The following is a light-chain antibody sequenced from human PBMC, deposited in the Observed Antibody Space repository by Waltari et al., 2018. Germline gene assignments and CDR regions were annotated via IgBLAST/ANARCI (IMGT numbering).Light chain of an antibody. CDR1: QSVSKY. CDR2: AAS. Sequence: VLTQSPGPLSLSPGARATLSCRASQSVSKYLAWYQQRPGQAPRLLIYAASTRATGVPDRFSGSGFGTDFSLTISRLEPEDIAVYFCQNHERLPATFGQGTRVEIK. J-gene: IGKJ1*01. CDR3: QNHERLPAT. V-gene: IGKV3-20*01.